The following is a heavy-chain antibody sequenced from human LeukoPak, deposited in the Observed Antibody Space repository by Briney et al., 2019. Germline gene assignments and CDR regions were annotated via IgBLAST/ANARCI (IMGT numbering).Heavy chain of an antibody. V-gene: IGHV5-51*01. D-gene: IGHD3-10*01. Sequence: GESLKISCKGSGYSFTSYWIGWVRQMPGKGLEWMGIIYPGDSDTRYSPSVQGQVTISADKSISTAYLQWSSLKASDTAMYYCARFGELSTYYLDYWGQGTLVTVSS. J-gene: IGHJ4*02. CDR2: IYPGDSDT. CDR3: ARFGELSTYYLDY. CDR1: GYSFTSYW.